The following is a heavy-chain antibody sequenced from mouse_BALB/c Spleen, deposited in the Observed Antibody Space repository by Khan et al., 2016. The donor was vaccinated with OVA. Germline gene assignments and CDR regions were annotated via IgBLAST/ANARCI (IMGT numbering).Heavy chain of an antibody. CDR3: VRGGGYRYDVKWFAY. CDR1: GYTFTNYG. D-gene: IGHD2-14*01. J-gene: IGHJ3*01. Sequence: QIQLVQSGPELKKPGETVKISCKASGYTFTNYGMNWVKQAPGKGLKWMGWINTNTGEPTYAEEFKGRFAFSLATSASTAYLQINNLKNEDTATYFCVRGGGYRYDVKWFAYWGQGTLVTVSA. CDR2: INTNTGEP. V-gene: IGHV9-3*02.